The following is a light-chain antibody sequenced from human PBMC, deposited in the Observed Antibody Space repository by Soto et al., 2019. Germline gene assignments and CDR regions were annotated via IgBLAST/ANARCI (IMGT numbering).Light chain of an antibody. CDR3: QSYDGSLSGYVV. CDR1: SSNIGAGYD. J-gene: IGLJ2*01. V-gene: IGLV1-40*01. Sequence: QSVLTQPPSVSGPPGQRVTISCTGSSSNIGAGYDVHWYQQLPGTAPKLLIYGNSNRPSGVPDRFSGSKSGTSASLAITGLQSEDEADYYCQSYDGSLSGYVVFGGGTKLTVL. CDR2: GNS.